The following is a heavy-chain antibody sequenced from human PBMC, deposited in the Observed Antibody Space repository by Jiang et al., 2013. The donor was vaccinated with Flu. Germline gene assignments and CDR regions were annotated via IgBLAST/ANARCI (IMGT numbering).Heavy chain of an antibody. CDR2: IWDDGRNK. CDR3: ARVGGGSYYLDY. J-gene: IGHJ4*02. D-gene: IGHD1-26*01. Sequence: QLLESGGGVVQPGRSLRLSCAASGFTFSSYGMNVGPPGSRARGWEWVAVIWDDGRNKYYADSVKGRFTISRDNSKNTLYLQMNSLRAEDTAVYYCARVGGGSYYLDYWGQGTLVTVSS. V-gene: IGHV3-33*01. CDR1: GFTFSSYG.